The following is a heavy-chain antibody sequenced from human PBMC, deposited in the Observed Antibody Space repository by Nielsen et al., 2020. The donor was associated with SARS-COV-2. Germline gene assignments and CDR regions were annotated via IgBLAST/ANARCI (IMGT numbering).Heavy chain of an antibody. Sequence: GSLRLSCTVSGDSINSYYWTWIRQPPGKGLECLGYIFSSGSANFHPSLKSRVTMSVDTSKNQFSLKLSSVTAADTAVYYCASLDWGYWGQGTLVTVSS. CDR1: GDSINSYY. V-gene: IGHV4-59*08. CDR3: ASLDWGY. D-gene: IGHD2-21*01. J-gene: IGHJ4*02. CDR2: IFSSGSA.